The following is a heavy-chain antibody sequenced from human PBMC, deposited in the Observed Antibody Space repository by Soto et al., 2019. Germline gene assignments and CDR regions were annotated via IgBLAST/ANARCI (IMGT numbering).Heavy chain of an antibody. CDR2: IYSGGST. CDR3: ARELKIPGRGKWFDP. CDR1: GFTVSSNY. D-gene: IGHD1-26*01. V-gene: IGHV3-66*01. Sequence: EVQLVESGGGLVQPGGSLRLSCAASGFTVSSNYMSWVRQAPGKGLEWVSVIYSGGSTYYADSVKGRFTISRDNSKNTLYLQMNSLRAEDTAVYYCARELKIPGRGKWFDPWGQGTLVTVSS. J-gene: IGHJ5*02.